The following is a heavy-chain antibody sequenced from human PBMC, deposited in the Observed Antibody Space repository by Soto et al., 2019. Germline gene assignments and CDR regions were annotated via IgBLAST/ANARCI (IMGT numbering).Heavy chain of an antibody. CDR2: MYPGDSDT. J-gene: IGHJ4*02. D-gene: IGHD5-12*01. Sequence: GESLKISCKGYGYTFNDYWIGWVRQMPGRGLEWMGIMYPGDSDTRYSPSFQGQVTISADKSISTAYLQWSSLKASDTAMYYCARAPRGRTGYTRFDYWGQGNLVPVSS. V-gene: IGHV5-51*01. CDR3: ARAPRGRTGYTRFDY. CDR1: GYTFNDYW.